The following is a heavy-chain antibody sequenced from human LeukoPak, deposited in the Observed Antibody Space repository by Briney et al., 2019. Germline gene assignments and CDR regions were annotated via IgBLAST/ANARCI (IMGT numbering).Heavy chain of an antibody. Sequence: GSLRLSCAASGFTFSDYYMSWIRQAPGKGLEWVSYISSSGTTIYYADSVKGRFTISRDNAKNSLYLQMNSLRAEDTAVYYCARALGSGYYDDAAFDIWGQGTMVTVSS. J-gene: IGHJ3*02. CDR3: ARALGSGYYDDAAFDI. CDR2: ISSSGTTI. V-gene: IGHV3-11*04. D-gene: IGHD3-22*01. CDR1: GFTFSDYY.